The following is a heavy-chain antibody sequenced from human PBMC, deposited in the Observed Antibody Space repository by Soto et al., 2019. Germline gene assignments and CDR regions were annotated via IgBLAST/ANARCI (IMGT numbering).Heavy chain of an antibody. V-gene: IGHV4-59*01. CDR2: IYYSGST. Sequence: SETLSLTCTVSGGSISSYYWSWIRQPPGKGLEWIGYIYYSGSTNYNPSLKSRVTISVDTSKNQFSLKLGPVTAADTAVYYCARDGNGYGQPHPFDYWGQGTLVTVSS. J-gene: IGHJ4*02. D-gene: IGHD4-17*01. CDR3: ARDGNGYGQPHPFDY. CDR1: GGSISSYY.